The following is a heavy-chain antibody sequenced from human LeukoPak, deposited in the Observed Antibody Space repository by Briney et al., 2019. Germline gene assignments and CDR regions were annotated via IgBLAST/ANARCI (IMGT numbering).Heavy chain of an antibody. J-gene: IGHJ4*02. CDR3: ARATTTRTRFDY. Sequence: GGSLRLSCAASGFTFSSYSMNWVRQAPGERLEWVSSISSSSTYIYYADSVKGRFTISRDDAKNSLFLQMNSLRAEDTAVYFCARATTTRTRFDYWGQGTLVTVSS. CDR1: GFTFSSYS. D-gene: IGHD4-17*01. CDR2: ISSSSTYI. V-gene: IGHV3-21*04.